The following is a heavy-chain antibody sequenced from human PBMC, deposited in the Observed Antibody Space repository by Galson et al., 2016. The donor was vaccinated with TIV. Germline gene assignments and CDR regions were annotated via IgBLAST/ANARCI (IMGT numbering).Heavy chain of an antibody. D-gene: IGHD3-22*01. CDR3: ARGPLDYSDSSGFDWYFDI. Sequence: SCKVSGGIFRSHAISWVRQAPGQGLEWMGGIIAIFGTTDYAQKFQGRFTMTRNTSITTAYMELSSLRSEDTAVYYCARGPLDYSDSSGFDWYFDIWGQGTTVTVSS. V-gene: IGHV1-69*05. CDR1: GGIFRSHA. J-gene: IGHJ3*02. CDR2: IIAIFGTT.